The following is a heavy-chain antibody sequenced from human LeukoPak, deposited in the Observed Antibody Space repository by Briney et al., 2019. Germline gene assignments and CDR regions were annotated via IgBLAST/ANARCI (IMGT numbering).Heavy chain of an antibody. D-gene: IGHD2-15*01. CDR3: ARHISGYCSGGSCLRWFDP. J-gene: IGHJ5*02. CDR1: GGSISSSSYY. V-gene: IGHV4-39*01. CDR2: IYYSGST. Sequence: PSETLSLTGTVSGGSISSSSYYWGWVRQPPGKGLEWIGSIYYSGSTYYNPSLKSRVTTSVDTSKNQFSLKLSSVTAADTAVYYCARHISGYCSGGSCLRWFDPWGQGTLVTVSS.